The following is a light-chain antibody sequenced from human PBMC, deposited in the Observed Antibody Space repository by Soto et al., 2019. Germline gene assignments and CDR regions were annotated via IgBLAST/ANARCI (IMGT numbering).Light chain of an antibody. CDR3: QQYNNWPPIT. CDR1: QSVTSN. CDR2: AAS. V-gene: IGKV3D-15*01. Sequence: EIVLTQSPDTLAVSPGEVVTLSCWASQSVTSNLAWYQQKRGQAPSLLIYAASTRATGVPARFSGSGSGTEFTLTISSLQSEDFAVYYCQQYNNWPPITFGQGSRLEMK. J-gene: IGKJ5*01.